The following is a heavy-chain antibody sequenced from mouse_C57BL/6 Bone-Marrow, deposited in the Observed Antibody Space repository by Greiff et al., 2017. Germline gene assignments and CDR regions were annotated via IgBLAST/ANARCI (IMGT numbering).Heavy chain of an antibody. CDR2: IYPGGGYT. J-gene: IGHJ1*03. CDR1: GYTFTNYW. V-gene: IGHV1-63*01. D-gene: IGHD1-2*01. CDR3: ARYYGHWYFDV. Sequence: QVQLKESGAELVRPGTSVKMSCKASGYTFTNYWIGWAKQRPGHGLEWIGDIYPGGGYTNYTAKFKGNATLTADKSSSTAYMQFSSLTSEDSAIYYCARYYGHWYFDVWGTGTTVTVSS.